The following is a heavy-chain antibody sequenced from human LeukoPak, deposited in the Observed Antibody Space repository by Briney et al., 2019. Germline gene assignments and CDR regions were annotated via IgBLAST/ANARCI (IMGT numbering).Heavy chain of an antibody. CDR2: IYASGGA. CDR3: VRRHDY. V-gene: IGHV3-53*01. Sequence: GGSLRLSCVASRFDVSDNFMIWVRQAPGRGLEWISIIYASGGAYHAESVKGRFTAFRDTSKNAIFLQMNNLRVGDTAIYYCVRRHDYWGQGTLVTVSS. J-gene: IGHJ4*02. CDR1: RFDVSDNF.